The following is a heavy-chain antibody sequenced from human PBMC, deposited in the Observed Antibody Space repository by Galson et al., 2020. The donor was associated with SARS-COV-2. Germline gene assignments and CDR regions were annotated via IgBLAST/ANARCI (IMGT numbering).Heavy chain of an antibody. CDR1: GYTFTTYG. CDR3: VRESQETYGATVYFHH. CDR2: ISAYNGNT. Sequence: ASVKVSCKASGYTFTTYGISWVRQAPGQGLEWMGWISAYNGNTRYAQKFQGRIVMTRDTSTTTAYIEVTNLTSDDTAVYYCVRESQETYGATVYFHHWGQGTLISVSS. V-gene: IGHV1-18*04. J-gene: IGHJ1*01. D-gene: IGHD1-26*01.